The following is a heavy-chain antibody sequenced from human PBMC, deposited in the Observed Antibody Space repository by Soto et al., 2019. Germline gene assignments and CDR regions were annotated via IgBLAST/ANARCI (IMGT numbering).Heavy chain of an antibody. CDR2: FDPEDGET. Sequence: ASVKVSCKVSGCTLTELSMHWVRQAPGKGLEWMGGFDPEDGETIYTQKFQGRVTMTEDTSTDTAYMELSSLRSEDTAVYYCATVKDYYGSGSPNWFDPWGQVTLVTVSS. J-gene: IGHJ5*02. CDR1: GCTLTELS. CDR3: ATVKDYYGSGSPNWFDP. D-gene: IGHD3-10*01. V-gene: IGHV1-24*01.